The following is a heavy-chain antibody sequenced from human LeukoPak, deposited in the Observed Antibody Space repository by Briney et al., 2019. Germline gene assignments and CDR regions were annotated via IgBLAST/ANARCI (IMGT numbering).Heavy chain of an antibody. J-gene: IGHJ4*02. CDR3: AKDRQGPLDY. CDR1: GFTFSSYS. V-gene: IGHV3-21*01. Sequence: GGSLRLSCAASGFTFSSYSMNWVRQAPGKGLEWVSSISSSSSYIYYADSVKGRFTISRDNSKNTLYLQMNSLRAEDTAVYYCAKDRQGPLDYWGQGTLVTVSS. CDR2: ISSSSSYI.